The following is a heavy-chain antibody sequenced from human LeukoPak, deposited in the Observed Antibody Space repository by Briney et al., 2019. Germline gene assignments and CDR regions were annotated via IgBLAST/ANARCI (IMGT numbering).Heavy chain of an antibody. J-gene: IGHJ4*02. D-gene: IGHD6-25*01. V-gene: IGHV4-4*09. CDR1: GGSMTGYY. CDR3: VRRVAATGMVDS. Sequence: SEPLSLTCTVSGGSMTGYYWRWIRQPPGKGLEWIGNIYSGGSTKYNPSLESRVTISIDTSKRQFSLDLSSVTAAGTAVYYCVRRVAATGMVDSWGQGTLVTVSS. CDR2: IYSGGST.